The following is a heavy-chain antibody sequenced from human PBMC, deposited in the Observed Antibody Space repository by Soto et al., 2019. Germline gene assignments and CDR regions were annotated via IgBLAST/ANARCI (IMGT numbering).Heavy chain of an antibody. CDR1: GHTLTELS. CDR2: FDPEDGET. D-gene: IGHD2-2*01. CDR3: ATARYGSGTSCYFSYYFDY. V-gene: IGHV1-24*01. Sequence: VASVKVSCKVSGHTLTELSMHWVRQAPGKGLEWMGGFDPEDGETIYAQKFQGRVTMTEDTSTDTAYMELSSLRSEDTAVYYCATARYGSGTSCYFSYYFDYWGQGTMVTVAS. J-gene: IGHJ4*02.